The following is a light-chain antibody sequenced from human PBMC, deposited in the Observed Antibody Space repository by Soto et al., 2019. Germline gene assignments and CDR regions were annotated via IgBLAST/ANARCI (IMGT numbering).Light chain of an antibody. J-gene: IGKJ4*01. CDR1: QDISSW. V-gene: IGKV1D-12*01. CDR2: TAS. Sequence: DLYLTQSPSSVSASLGDSVTITCRASQDISSWLAWYQQKPGKAPKLLIYTASLLQSGVPSRFSGSGFGTDFTLTVSSLQPEDVATYYCQQSNTLVTFGGGTKVEI. CDR3: QQSNTLVT.